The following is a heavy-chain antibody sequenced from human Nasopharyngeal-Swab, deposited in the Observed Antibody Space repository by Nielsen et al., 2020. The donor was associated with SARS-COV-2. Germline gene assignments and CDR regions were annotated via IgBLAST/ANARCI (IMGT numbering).Heavy chain of an antibody. V-gene: IGHV4-39*02. CDR2: ILVNRYT. D-gene: IGHD3-3*01. CDR1: GGSITSSRHR. Sequence: SETLSLTCTVSGGSITSSRHRWGWIRQPSGKGLEWIGQILVNRYTEYHPSVRGRITVYADTSENSFSLRLNSVTAADTAVYYCARLDPFGSEDKWGQGTLVTVSS. CDR3: ARLDPFGSEDK. J-gene: IGHJ4*02.